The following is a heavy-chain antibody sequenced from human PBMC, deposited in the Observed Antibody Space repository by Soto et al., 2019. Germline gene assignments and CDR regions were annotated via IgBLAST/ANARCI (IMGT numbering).Heavy chain of an antibody. D-gene: IGHD3-10*01. Sequence: GGSLRLSCAASRFSFSSFGMHWVRQAPGKGLEWVAMISYDGSDKHYADSVKGRFTISRDNSNNTLFLQMNSLRAEDTAVYYCAKGFYGSGSPDYFDFWGLGTLVTVSS. CDR3: AKGFYGSGSPDYFDF. J-gene: IGHJ4*02. CDR1: RFSFSSFG. V-gene: IGHV3-30*18. CDR2: ISYDGSDK.